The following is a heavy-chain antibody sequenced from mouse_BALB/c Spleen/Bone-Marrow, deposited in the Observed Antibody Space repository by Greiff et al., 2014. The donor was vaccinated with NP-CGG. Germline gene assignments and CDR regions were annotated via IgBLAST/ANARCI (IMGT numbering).Heavy chain of an antibody. CDR2: IAPGSGST. CDR3: ARFPIYYGSYGAMDY. V-gene: IGHV1S41*01. CDR1: GYTFTSYW. Sequence: DLVKPGASVKLSCKASGYTFTSYWINWIKQRPGQGLEWIGRIAPGSGSTYYNEMFKGKATLTVDTSSSTAYIQLSSRLSYDSAVYFCARFPIYYGSYGAMDYWGQGTSVTVSA. D-gene: IGHD2-1*01. J-gene: IGHJ4*01.